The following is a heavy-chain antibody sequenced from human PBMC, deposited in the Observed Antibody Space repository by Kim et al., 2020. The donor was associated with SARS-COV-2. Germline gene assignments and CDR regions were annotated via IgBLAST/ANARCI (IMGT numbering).Heavy chain of an antibody. J-gene: IGHJ4*02. CDR1: GYTFTSYA. Sequence: ASVKVSCKASGYTFTSYAMHWVRQAPGQRLEWMGWINAGNGNTKYSQKFQGRVTITRDTSASTAYMELSSLRSEDTAVYYCARDLSLLWFGELRYWGQGTLVTVSS. V-gene: IGHV1-3*01. CDR3: ARDLSLLWFGELRY. D-gene: IGHD3-10*01. CDR2: INAGNGNT.